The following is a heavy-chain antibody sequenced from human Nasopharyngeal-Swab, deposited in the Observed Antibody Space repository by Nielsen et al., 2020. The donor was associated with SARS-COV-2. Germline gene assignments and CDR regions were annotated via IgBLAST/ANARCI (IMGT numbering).Heavy chain of an antibody. Sequence: VRQAPGKGLEWVAVIWYDGSNKYYADSVKGRFTISRDNSKNTLYLQMNSLRAEDTAVYYCARGGKWEPLDWDQGTLVTVSS. V-gene: IGHV3-33*01. CDR3: ARGGKWEPLD. J-gene: IGHJ1*01. D-gene: IGHD1-26*01. CDR2: IWYDGSNK.